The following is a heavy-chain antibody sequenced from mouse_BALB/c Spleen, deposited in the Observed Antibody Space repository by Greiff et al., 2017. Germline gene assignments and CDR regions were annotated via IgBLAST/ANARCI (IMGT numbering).Heavy chain of an antibody. CDR1: GFAFSSYD. V-gene: IGHV5-12-1*01. CDR3: ARLWDAMDY. Sequence: EVQLVESGGGLVKPGGSLKLSCAASGFAFSSYDMSWVRQTPEKRLEWVAYISSGGGSTYYPDTVKGRFTISRNNAKNTLYLQMSSLKSEDTAMYYCARLWDAMDYWGQGTSGTVSS. CDR2: ISSGGGST. J-gene: IGHJ4*01.